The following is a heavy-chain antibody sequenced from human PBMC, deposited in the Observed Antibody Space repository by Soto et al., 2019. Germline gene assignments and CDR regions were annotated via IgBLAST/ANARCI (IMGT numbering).Heavy chain of an antibody. Sequence: GGSLRLSCAASGFTFSNYAMSWVRQAPGKGLEWVSSISGRGGSTYADSVKGRFAISRDNSKNTLYLQMSSLRAEDTAVYYCARGLGLWFGGYYYGMDVWGQGTTVTVSS. D-gene: IGHD3-10*01. V-gene: IGHV3-23*01. J-gene: IGHJ6*02. CDR2: ISGRGGST. CDR1: GFTFSNYA. CDR3: ARGLGLWFGGYYYGMDV.